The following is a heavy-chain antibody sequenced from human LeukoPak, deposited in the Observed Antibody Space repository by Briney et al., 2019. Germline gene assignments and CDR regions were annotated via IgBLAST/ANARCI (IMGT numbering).Heavy chain of an antibody. CDR1: GYTFTIYY. D-gene: IGHD2-2*01. J-gene: IGHJ4*02. Sequence: ASVKVSCKASGYTFTIYYMHWVRQAPGQGLEWMGIINPSGGSTSYAQKFQGRVTMTRDTSTSTVYMELSSLRSEDTAVYYCARESSSVVVPAAAFDYWGQGTLVTVSS. CDR2: INPSGGST. CDR3: ARESSSVVVPAAAFDY. V-gene: IGHV1-46*01.